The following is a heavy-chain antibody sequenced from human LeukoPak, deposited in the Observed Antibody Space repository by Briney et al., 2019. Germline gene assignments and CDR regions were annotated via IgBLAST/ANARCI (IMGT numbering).Heavy chain of an antibody. CDR2: VSPDGHTK. V-gene: IGHV3-33*05. CDR3: AAPFLRVEFVSDY. D-gene: IGHD3-10*01. J-gene: IGHJ4*02. CDR1: GLIFRAYG. Sequence: GGSLRLSCVVSGLIFRAYGMHWVRQAPGKGLEWVAVVSPDGHTKFYADSVRGRFTISRDNSKNTLYLQMNSLRAEDTAVYYCAAPFLRVEFVSDYWGQRTLVTVSS.